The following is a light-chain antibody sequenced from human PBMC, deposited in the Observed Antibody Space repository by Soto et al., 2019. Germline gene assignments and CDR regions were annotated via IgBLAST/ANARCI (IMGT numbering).Light chain of an antibody. J-gene: IGKJ1*01. CDR3: LQHNIYPPCA. Sequence: DIQMTQSPSSLSASVGDRVTITCRASQGIKNDLGWYQHKPGKTPKRLIYAASSLQSGVPSSFSGSGSGTEFTLTISRLQPQDFATYFCLQHNIYPPCAFGQATKVEIK. CDR1: QGIKND. CDR2: AAS. V-gene: IGKV1-17*01.